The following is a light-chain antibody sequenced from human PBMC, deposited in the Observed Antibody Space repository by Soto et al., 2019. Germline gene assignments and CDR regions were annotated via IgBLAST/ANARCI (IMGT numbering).Light chain of an antibody. CDR2: AAS. Sequence: IQMTQSPSSLSASVGDRVTITCRASQSISSYLNWYQQKPGKAPNLLIYAASSLQSGVPSRFSGSGSGTDFTLTISSLQPEDFATYFCQQSYSTPWTFGQGTMVEIK. V-gene: IGKV1-39*01. CDR1: QSISSY. J-gene: IGKJ1*01. CDR3: QQSYSTPWT.